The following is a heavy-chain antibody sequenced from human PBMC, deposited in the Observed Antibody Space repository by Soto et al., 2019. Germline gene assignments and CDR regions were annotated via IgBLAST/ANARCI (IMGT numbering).Heavy chain of an antibody. Sequence: SETLSLTCTVSGDSIRSSYWTWIRQAPGRGLEWIGDIYHTGTTNYNPSLKSRVSISVDTSKNQFSLRLRSVTAADTATYFCAKISAGSTDETMFTVFDHWGQGTLVTVPQ. V-gene: IGHV4-59*03. CDR3: AKISAGSTDETMFTVFDH. J-gene: IGHJ4*02. D-gene: IGHD6-13*01. CDR1: GDSIRSSY. CDR2: IYHTGTT.